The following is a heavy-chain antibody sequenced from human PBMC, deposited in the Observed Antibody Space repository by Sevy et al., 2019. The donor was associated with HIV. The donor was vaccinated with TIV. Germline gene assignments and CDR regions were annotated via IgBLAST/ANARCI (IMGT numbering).Heavy chain of an antibody. CDR3: ASRLSYSYGYGSY. J-gene: IGHJ4*02. CDR2: IYSGGST. CDR1: GFTVSSNY. D-gene: IGHD5-18*01. V-gene: IGHV3-53*01. Sequence: GGSLRLSCAASGFTVSSNYMSWVRQAPGKGLEWVSVIYSGGSTYYADSVKGRFTISRENPKNTLYLQMTSLRAEDTAVYYWASRLSYSYGYGSYGGQGTLVTVSS.